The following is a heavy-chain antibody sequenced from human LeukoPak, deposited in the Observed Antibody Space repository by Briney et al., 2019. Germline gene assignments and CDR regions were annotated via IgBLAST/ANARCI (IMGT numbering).Heavy chain of an antibody. CDR1: GDSISYFY. CDR2: FSSSGTT. CDR3: ARGGNSWYADY. Sequence: SETLSLTCSVSGDSISYFYWSWIRQAAGKGLEWIGRFSSSGTTDYNASLKSRVTMSVDTSNNQFSLKVSSVTAADTAVYYCARGGNSWYADYWGQGTLVTVSS. D-gene: IGHD6-13*01. J-gene: IGHJ4*02. V-gene: IGHV4-4*07.